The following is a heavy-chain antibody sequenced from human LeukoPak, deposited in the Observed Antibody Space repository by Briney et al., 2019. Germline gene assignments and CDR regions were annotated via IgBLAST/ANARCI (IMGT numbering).Heavy chain of an antibody. J-gene: IGHJ3*02. D-gene: IGHD3-3*01. Sequence: GTSVKVSCKASGFTFTSSAMQWVRQARGQRLEWIGWIVVGSGNTNYAQKFQERVTITRDMSTSTAYMELSSLRSEDTAVYYCAADPGDDFWSGCDAFDIWGQGTMLTVSS. CDR2: IVVGSGNT. V-gene: IGHV1-58*02. CDR1: GFTFTSSA. CDR3: AADPGDDFWSGCDAFDI.